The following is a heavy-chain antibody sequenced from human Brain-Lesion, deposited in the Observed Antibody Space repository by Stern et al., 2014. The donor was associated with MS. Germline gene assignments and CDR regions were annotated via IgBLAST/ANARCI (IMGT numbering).Heavy chain of an antibody. CDR1: GDSISSYTHY. J-gene: IGHJ4*02. CDR2: VCYSGAT. Sequence: QVQLQESGPGLVKPSETLSLTCAVSGDSISSYTHYWAWIRPPPGKGLEWIGSVCYSGATYYHPSLKSPVPISVDTSKNHFSLRINSVTAADTAVYYCAKHACTGAACPFDLWGQGTLVTVSS. CDR3: AKHACTGAACPFDL. D-gene: IGHD2-8*02. V-gene: IGHV4-39*01.